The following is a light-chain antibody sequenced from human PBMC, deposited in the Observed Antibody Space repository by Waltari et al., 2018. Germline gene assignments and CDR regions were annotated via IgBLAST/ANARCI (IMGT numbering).Light chain of an antibody. Sequence: SCRASHSVSRSLAWYQQKAGQAPRLLIYGAFNRATGIPDRFSGSGSGTDFSLTISRLEPEDFAVYYCQHYVRLPATFGQGTKVEIK. V-gene: IGKV3-20*01. CDR3: QHYVRLPAT. J-gene: IGKJ1*01. CDR2: GAF. CDR1: HSVSRS.